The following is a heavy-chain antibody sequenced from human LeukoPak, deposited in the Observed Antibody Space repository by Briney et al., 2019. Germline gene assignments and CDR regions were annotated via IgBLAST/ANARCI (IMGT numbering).Heavy chain of an antibody. CDR1: GASFSGYY. Sequence: SETLSLTCAVYGASFSGYYWSWIRQPPGKGLEWGGEINHSGSTNYNPSLKSRVTISVDTSKNQFSLKLSSVTAADTAVYYCARLLTDYYYYYYMDVWGKGTTVTISS. D-gene: IGHD3-16*01. V-gene: IGHV4-34*01. CDR3: ARLLTDYYYYYYMDV. CDR2: INHSGST. J-gene: IGHJ6*03.